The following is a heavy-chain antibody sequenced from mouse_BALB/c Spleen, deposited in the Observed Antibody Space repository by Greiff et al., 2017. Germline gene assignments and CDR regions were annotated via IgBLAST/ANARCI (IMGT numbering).Heavy chain of an antibody. V-gene: IGHV2-9-2*01. CDR3: VRSTYGNYVAWFAY. D-gene: IGHD2-1*01. Sequence: VKLMESGPGLVAPSQSLSITCTVSGFSLTSYDISWIRQPPGKGLEWLGVIWTGGGTNYNSAFMSRLSISKDNSKSQVFLKMNSLQTDDTSIYYCVRSTYGNYVAWFAYWGQGTLVTVSA. J-gene: IGHJ3*01. CDR1: GFSLTSYD. CDR2: IWTGGGT.